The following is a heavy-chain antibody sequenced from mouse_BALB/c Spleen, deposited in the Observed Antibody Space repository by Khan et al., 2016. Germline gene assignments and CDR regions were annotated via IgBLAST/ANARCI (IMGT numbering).Heavy chain of an antibody. Sequence: QIQLVQSGPELKKPGETVRISCKASGYTFTTAGMQWVQKMPGKGLKWIGWINTHSGVPKYAEDFKGRFAFSLETSASTAYLQISNLKNEDTATYFCARQSPGYAMDYWGQGTSVTVSS. CDR3: ARQSPGYAMDY. CDR1: GYTFTTAG. J-gene: IGHJ4*01. V-gene: IGHV9-4*02. CDR2: INTHSGVP. D-gene: IGHD3-1*01.